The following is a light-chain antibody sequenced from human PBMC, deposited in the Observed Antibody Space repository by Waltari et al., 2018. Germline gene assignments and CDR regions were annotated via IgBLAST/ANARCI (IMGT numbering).Light chain of an antibody. CDR2: GAY. Sequence: DIVMTQSPATLSVSPGERVTLSCRASQSISSTLAWYQQGPGQAPKLLIYGAYNRATGIPARFSGSGSGTEFTLTISSLQSGDFAVYFCQHYDGWPPSYTFGQGTKLEIK. CDR3: QHYDGWPPSYT. V-gene: IGKV3-15*01. J-gene: IGKJ2*01. CDR1: QSISST.